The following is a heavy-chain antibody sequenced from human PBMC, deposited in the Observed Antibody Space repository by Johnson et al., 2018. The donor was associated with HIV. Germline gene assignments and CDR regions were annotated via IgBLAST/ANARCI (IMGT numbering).Heavy chain of an antibody. D-gene: IGHD6-13*01. J-gene: IGHJ3*02. CDR2: ISYDGSNK. CDR1: GFTFSSYA. Sequence: QVQLVESGGGVVQPGRSLRLSCAASGFTFSSYAMHWVRQAPGKGLEWVAVISYDGSNKYYADSVTGRFTISRDNSKNTLYLQMNSLRAEDTALYYCARDHLSSRGAFDIWGQGTMVTVSS. CDR3: ARDHLSSRGAFDI. V-gene: IGHV3-30-3*01.